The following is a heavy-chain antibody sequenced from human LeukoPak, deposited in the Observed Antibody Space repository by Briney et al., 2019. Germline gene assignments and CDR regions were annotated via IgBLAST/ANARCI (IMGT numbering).Heavy chain of an antibody. D-gene: IGHD4-17*01. J-gene: IGHJ4*02. CDR3: ARASHDYGDYSHFDY. CDR2: IYRSGST. CDR1: GGSISSSNW. V-gene: IGHV4-4*02. Sequence: SETLSLTCAVSGGSISSSNWWSWVRQPPGKGLEWTGEIYRSGSTNYNPSLQSRVTISVDKSKNQFSLKLSSVTAADTAVYYCARASHDYGDYSHFDYWGQGTLVTVSS.